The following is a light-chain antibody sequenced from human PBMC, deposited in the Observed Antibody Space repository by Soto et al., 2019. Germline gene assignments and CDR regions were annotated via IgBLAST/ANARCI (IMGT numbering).Light chain of an antibody. CDR3: QQYGSSPVT. Sequence: EIALTQSPGTLSLSPGERATLSCRASQSVSSTSLAWYQQRPGQAPRLLIYGVSSRATGIPDRFSGSGSETDFTLTISRLEPEDFAMYYCQQYGSSPVTFGGGTKVEIK. CDR1: QSVSSTS. V-gene: IGKV3-20*01. J-gene: IGKJ4*01. CDR2: GVS.